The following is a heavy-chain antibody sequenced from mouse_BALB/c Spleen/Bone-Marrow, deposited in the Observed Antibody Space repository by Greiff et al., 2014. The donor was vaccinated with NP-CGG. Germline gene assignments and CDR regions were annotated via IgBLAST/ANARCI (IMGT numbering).Heavy chain of an antibody. CDR2: ILPGSGST. V-gene: IGHV1-9*01. D-gene: IGHD2-1*01. J-gene: IGHJ3*01. CDR3: ARNGTYPAWFAY. CDR1: GYTFSSYW. Sequence: VQLVESGAELMKPGASVKISCKATGYTFSSYWIEWVKQRPGHGLEWIGEILPGSGSTNYNEKFKGKATFTADTSSNTAYMQLSSLTSEDSAVYYCARNGTYPAWFAYWGQGTLVTVSA.